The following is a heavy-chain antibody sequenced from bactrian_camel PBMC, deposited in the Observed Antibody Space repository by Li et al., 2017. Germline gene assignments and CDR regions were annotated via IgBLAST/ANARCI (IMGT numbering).Heavy chain of an antibody. CDR2: IDSDGST. J-gene: IGHJ4*01. V-gene: IGHV3S9*01. CDR3: AVSISGSCGSSEGIKY. CDR1: TDSVC. D-gene: IGHD2*01. Sequence: QVQLVESGGGSVQAGGSLNVSCALSTDSVCMAWFRQVPGKEREGVAIIDSDGSTGYEDSVKGRFTISQDNAKNTVYLQMNSLKAEDTAVYYCAVSISGSCGSSEGIKYWGQGTQVTVS.